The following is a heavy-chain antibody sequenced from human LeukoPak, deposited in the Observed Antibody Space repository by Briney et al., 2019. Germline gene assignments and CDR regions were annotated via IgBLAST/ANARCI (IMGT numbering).Heavy chain of an antibody. J-gene: IGHJ6*04. V-gene: IGHV4-34*01. Sequence: SETLSLTGAVYGGSFSGYYWSWIRQPPGKGLEWIGEINHSGSTNYNPSLKSRVTISVDTSKNQFSLKLSSVTAADTAVYYCARRGYDHSGYYYGMDVWGKGTTVTVPS. D-gene: IGHD5-12*01. CDR2: INHSGST. CDR1: GGSFSGYY. CDR3: ARRGYDHSGYYYGMDV.